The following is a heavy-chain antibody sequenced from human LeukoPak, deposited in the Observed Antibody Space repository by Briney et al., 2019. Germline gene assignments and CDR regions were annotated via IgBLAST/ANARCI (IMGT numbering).Heavy chain of an antibody. CDR1: GFTFDDYA. J-gene: IGHJ3*02. V-gene: IGHV3-9*03. Sequence: GGSLRLSCAASGFTFDDYAMHWVRQAPGKGPEWVSGISWNSGSIGYADSVKGRFTISRDNAKNSLYLQMNSLRAEDMALYYCAKGVGATHSDAFGIWGQGTMVTVSS. CDR3: AKGVGATHSDAFGI. CDR2: ISWNSGSI. D-gene: IGHD1-26*01.